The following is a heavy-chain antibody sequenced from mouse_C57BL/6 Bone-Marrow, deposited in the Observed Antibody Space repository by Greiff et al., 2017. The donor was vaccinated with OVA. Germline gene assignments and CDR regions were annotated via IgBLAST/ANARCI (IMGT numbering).Heavy chain of an antibody. Sequence: VQLQQPGAELVMPGASVKLSCKASGYTFTSYWMHWVKQRPGQGLEWIGEIDPSDSYTNYNQKFKGKSTLTVDKSSSTAYMQLSSLTSEDSAVYYCARCDYGGFDYWGQGTTLTVSS. CDR1: GYTFTSYW. D-gene: IGHD2-4*01. CDR3: ARCDYGGFDY. CDR2: IDPSDSYT. J-gene: IGHJ2*01. V-gene: IGHV1-69*01.